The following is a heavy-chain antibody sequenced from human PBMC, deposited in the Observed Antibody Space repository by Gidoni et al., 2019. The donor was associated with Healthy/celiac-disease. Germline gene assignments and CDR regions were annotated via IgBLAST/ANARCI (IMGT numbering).Heavy chain of an antibody. D-gene: IGHD3-3*01. V-gene: IGHV1-69*02. CDR2: IIPILGIE. J-gene: IGHJ3*02. CDR1: GGTFSSYT. CDR3: ARGRTIFDLAHAFDI. Sequence: QVQLVQSGAEVKKPGSSVKVSCKASGGTFSSYTISWVRQAPGQGLEWMGRIIPILGIENYAQKFQGRVTITADKSTSTAYMELSSLRSEDTAVYYCARGRTIFDLAHAFDIWGQGTMVTVSS.